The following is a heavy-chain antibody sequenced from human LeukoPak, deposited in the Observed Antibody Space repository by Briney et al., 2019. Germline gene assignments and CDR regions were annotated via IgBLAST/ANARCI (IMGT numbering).Heavy chain of an antibody. D-gene: IGHD2-15*01. Sequence: SVKVSCKASGGTFSSYAISWVRQAPGQGLEWMGGIIPIFGTANYAQKFQGRVTITADGSTSTAYMELSSLRSEDTAVYYCARSVSTGVVAATFDYWGQGTLVTVSS. CDR3: ARSVSTGVVAATFDY. CDR1: GGTFSSYA. V-gene: IGHV1-69*01. CDR2: IIPIFGTA. J-gene: IGHJ4*02.